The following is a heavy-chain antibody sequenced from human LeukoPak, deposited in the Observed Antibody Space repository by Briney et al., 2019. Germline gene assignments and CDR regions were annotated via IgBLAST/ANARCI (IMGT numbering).Heavy chain of an antibody. V-gene: IGHV3-23*01. J-gene: IGHJ3*02. CDR1: GFTFGSYA. CDR2: ISDSGGGA. Sequence: AGGSLRLSCAASGFTFGSYAMSWVRQAPGKGLQWVSGISDSGGGAYYADSVKGRFTISRDNSKNTLYLQMNSLRAEDTAVYYCAKDLFQPARHAFDIWGQGTMVTVSS. CDR3: AKDLFQPARHAFDI. D-gene: IGHD2-2*01.